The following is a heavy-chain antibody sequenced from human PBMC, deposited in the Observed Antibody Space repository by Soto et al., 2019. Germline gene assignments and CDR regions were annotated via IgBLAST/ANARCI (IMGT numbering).Heavy chain of an antibody. CDR3: ARSARYCDWLFSPKPPQYY. D-gene: IGHD3-9*01. Sequence: PSETLSLTCAVSGGSISSGGYSWSWIRQPPGKGLEWIGYIYHSGSTYYNPSLKSRVTISVDRSKNQFSLKLSSVTAADTAVYYCARSARYCDWLFSPKPPQYYWGQGTLVTVSS. CDR2: IYHSGST. J-gene: IGHJ4*02. CDR1: GGSISSGGYS. V-gene: IGHV4-30-2*01.